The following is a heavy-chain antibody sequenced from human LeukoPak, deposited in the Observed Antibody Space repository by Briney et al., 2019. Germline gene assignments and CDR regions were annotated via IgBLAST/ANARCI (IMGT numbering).Heavy chain of an antibody. D-gene: IGHD2-2*01. CDR2: IIPIFGTA. Sequence: GVSVKVSCKASGGTFSSYAISWVRQAPGQGLEWMGGIIPIFGTANYAQKFQGRVTITADKSTSTAYMELSSLRSEDTAVYYCASPLKYCSSTSCPFDYWGQGTLVTVSS. V-gene: IGHV1-69*06. CDR1: GGTFSSYA. CDR3: ASPLKYCSSTSCPFDY. J-gene: IGHJ4*02.